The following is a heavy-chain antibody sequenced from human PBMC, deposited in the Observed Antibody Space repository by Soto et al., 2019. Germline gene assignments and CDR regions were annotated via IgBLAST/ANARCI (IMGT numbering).Heavy chain of an antibody. CDR1: GGSISSYY. CDR3: TRGLFSGSSYSGSWYYFDS. CDR2: IYYSGST. V-gene: IGHV4-59*12. J-gene: IGHJ4*02. D-gene: IGHD1-26*01. Sequence: SETLSLTCTVSGGSISSYYWSWIRQPPGKGLEWIGYIYYSGSTNYNPSLKSRVTISVDTSKNQFSLELSSVTAADTAVYYCTRGLFSGSSYSGSWYYFDSWGQGTMVTVS.